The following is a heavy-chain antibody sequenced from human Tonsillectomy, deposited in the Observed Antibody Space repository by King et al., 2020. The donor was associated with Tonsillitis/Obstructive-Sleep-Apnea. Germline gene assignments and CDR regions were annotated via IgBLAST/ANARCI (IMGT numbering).Heavy chain of an antibody. J-gene: IGHJ6*03. D-gene: IGHD3-3*01. CDR1: GGSISSSSYY. CDR3: ASLITIFGVVISNYYYYYMDV. CDR2: IYYSGST. V-gene: IGHV4-39*01. Sequence: LQLQESGPGLVKPSETLSLTCTVSGGSISSSSYYWGWIRQPPGKGLEWIGSIYYSGSTYYNPSLKSRVTISVDTSKNQFSLKLSSVTAADTAVYYFASLITIFGVVISNYYYYYMDVWGKGTTVTVSS.